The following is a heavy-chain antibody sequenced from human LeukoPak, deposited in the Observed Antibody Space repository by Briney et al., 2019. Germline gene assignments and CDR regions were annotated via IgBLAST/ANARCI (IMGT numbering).Heavy chain of an antibody. CDR3: ARVNYYDTSAYYKGWFDP. CDR1: GYTFTNYA. V-gene: IGHV1-18*01. Sequence: ASVKVSCKASGYTFTNYAISWVRQAPGQGLEWLGWTSAYNANPNYSQKIQGRVTMTTDTSTSTAYMELRSLRSDDTAVYYCARVNYYDTSAYYKGWFDPWGQGTLVTVSS. CDR2: TSAYNANP. J-gene: IGHJ5*02. D-gene: IGHD3-22*01.